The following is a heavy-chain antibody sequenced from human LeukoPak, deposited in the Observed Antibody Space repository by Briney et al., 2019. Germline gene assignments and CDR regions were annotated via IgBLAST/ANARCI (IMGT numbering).Heavy chain of an antibody. J-gene: IGHJ4*02. Sequence: SSETLSLTCIVSGGSMRSYYWNWIRQSPGKGLQWIGYIYYSGSTNYNPSLKSRVTMTVDASKNQFSLNLRSVTAADTAVYYCAREDQSFDSWGQGSLVTVSS. CDR2: IYYSGST. CDR1: GGSMRSYY. CDR3: AREDQSFDS. V-gene: IGHV4-59*01.